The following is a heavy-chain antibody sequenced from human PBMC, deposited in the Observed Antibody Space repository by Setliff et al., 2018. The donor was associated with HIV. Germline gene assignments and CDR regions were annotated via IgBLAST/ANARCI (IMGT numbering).Heavy chain of an antibody. D-gene: IGHD5-12*01. CDR2: ISAHNGRI. Sequence: GASVKVSCKASGYTFSDYGISWVRQAPGQGLEWMGWISAHNGRINYAQKFQGRVTMTTDRSTSTAYMELRSLRSDDTAVYYCARDVGRDGYCFDHWGQGTLGTVSS. CDR1: GYTFSDYG. J-gene: IGHJ4*02. V-gene: IGHV1-18*01. CDR3: ARDVGRDGYCFDH.